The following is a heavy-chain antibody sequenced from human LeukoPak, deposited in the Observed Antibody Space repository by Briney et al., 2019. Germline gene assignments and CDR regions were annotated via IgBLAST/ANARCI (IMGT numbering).Heavy chain of an antibody. CDR1: GYTFTDYY. Sequence: ASVKVSCKVSGYTFTDYYMHWVQQAPGKGLEWMGLVDPEDGETIYAEKFQGRVTITADTSTDTAYMELSSLRSEDTAVYYCATGFREFNLDYWGQGTLVTVSS. CDR3: ATGFREFNLDY. CDR2: VDPEDGET. D-gene: IGHD3-10*01. V-gene: IGHV1-69-2*01. J-gene: IGHJ4*02.